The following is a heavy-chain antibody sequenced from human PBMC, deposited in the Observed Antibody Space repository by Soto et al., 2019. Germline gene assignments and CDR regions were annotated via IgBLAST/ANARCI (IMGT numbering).Heavy chain of an antibody. J-gene: IGHJ5*02. D-gene: IGHD3-22*01. CDR2: IYYSGST. CDR3: ASIYDSSGYYYGNNWFDP. CDR1: GASISNGDYY. V-gene: IGHV4-31*03. Sequence: SETLSLTCTVSGASISNGDYYWSWIRQHPGKGLEWIGYIYYSGSTYYNPSLKSRVTISVDTSKNQFSLKLSSVTAADTAVYYCASIYDSSGYYYGNNWFDPWGQEPWSPSPQ.